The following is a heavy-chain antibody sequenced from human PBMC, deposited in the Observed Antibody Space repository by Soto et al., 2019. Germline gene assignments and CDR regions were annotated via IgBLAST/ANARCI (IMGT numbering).Heavy chain of an antibody. D-gene: IGHD5-12*01. Sequence: ASVKVSCKASGYTFTSYAMHWVRQAPGQRLEWMGWINAGNGNTKYSQKFQGRVTITRDTSASTAYMELSSLRSEDTAVYYCARQEWQRSMTLGSYYMYVWGKGTTVTVSS. V-gene: IGHV1-3*01. CDR3: ARQEWQRSMTLGSYYMYV. CDR2: INAGNGNT. J-gene: IGHJ6*03. CDR1: GYTFTSYA.